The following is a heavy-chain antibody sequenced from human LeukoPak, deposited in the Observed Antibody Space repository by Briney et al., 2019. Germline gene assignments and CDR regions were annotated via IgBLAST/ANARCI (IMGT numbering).Heavy chain of an antibody. CDR3: ARDPSYSGSYSDY. Sequence: SVGSLRLSCAASGFPFSTSAMSWVRQALGKGLEWISGISGVDDTTYYADSVKGRFTISKDTSKNTLYLQMNSLRAEDTAVYYCARDPSYSGSYSDYWGQGTLVTVSS. V-gene: IGHV3-23*01. CDR2: ISGVDDTT. D-gene: IGHD1-26*01. J-gene: IGHJ4*02. CDR1: GFPFSTSA.